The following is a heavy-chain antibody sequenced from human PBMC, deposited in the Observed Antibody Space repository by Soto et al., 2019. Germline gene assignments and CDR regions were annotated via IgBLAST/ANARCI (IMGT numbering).Heavy chain of an antibody. D-gene: IGHD2-15*01. CDR2: ISTYNDKR. V-gene: IGHV1-18*01. Sequence: GASVKVSCKASGYTFTSCGISWVRQAPGQGLEWMGWISTYNDKRAYAQKLQGRVTMTTDTSTSTAYMELRSLRSDDTAVYYCARDFHCSGGRCYDCFDPWGQGTLVTVSS. CDR1: GYTFTSCG. J-gene: IGHJ5*02. CDR3: ARDFHCSGGRCYDCFDP.